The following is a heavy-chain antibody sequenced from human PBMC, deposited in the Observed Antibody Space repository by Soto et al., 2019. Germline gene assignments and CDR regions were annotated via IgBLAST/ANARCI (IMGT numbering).Heavy chain of an antibody. J-gene: IGHJ3*02. D-gene: IGHD3-22*01. CDR3: ARGTYYYDSSGYYYYDAFDI. CDR1: GGSISSGAYS. Sequence: SETLSLTCAVSGGSISSGAYSWSWIRQPPGKGLEWIGYIYHSGSTYYNPSLKSRVTISADRSKNQFSLKLSSVTAADTAVYYCARGTYYYDSSGYYYYDAFDIWGQGTMVTVSS. CDR2: IYHSGST. V-gene: IGHV4-30-2*01.